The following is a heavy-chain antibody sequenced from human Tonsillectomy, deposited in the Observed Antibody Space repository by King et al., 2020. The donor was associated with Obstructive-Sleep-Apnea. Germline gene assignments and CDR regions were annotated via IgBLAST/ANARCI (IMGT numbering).Heavy chain of an antibody. CDR1: GFIFSDYY. Sequence: VQLVESGGGLVKPGGSLRLSCAVSGFIFSDYYMSWLRQAPGKGLEWVSYVSSDGSSIYFADSVKGRFTISRDNAKNSLFLQMNSLRPEDTAVYYCARDRRGYGGYDDFDYWGQGTLVTVSS. CDR2: VSSDGSSI. V-gene: IGHV3-11*01. CDR3: ARDRRGYGGYDDFDY. J-gene: IGHJ4*02. D-gene: IGHD5-12*01.